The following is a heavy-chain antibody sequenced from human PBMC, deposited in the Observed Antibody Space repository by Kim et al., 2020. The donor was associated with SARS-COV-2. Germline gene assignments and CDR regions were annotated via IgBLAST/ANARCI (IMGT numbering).Heavy chain of an antibody. J-gene: IGHJ5*02. Sequence: GGSLRLSCAASGFTFSSYAMHWVRQAPGKGLEWVAVISYDGSNKYYADSVKGRFTISRDNSKNTLYLQMNSLRAEDTAVYYCARSPGYNWFDPWGQGTLVTVSS. V-gene: IGHV3-30*04. CDR1: GFTFSSYA. CDR3: ARSPGYNWFDP. CDR2: ISYDGSNK.